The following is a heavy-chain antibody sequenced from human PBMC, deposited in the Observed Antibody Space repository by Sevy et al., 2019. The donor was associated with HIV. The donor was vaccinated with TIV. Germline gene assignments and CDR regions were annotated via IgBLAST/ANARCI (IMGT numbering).Heavy chain of an antibody. Sequence: GGSLRLSCAVSGFNLSSYTIIWVRQAPGKGLEWVSSISGNSGATEYGASAEGRFTISRDSARSAIYLQMKSLRFEDTAVYYCSRRYAAGTWGNYPPGYWGQGALVTVSS. CDR1: GFNLSSYT. CDR3: SRRYAAGTWGNYPPGY. J-gene: IGHJ4*02. CDR2: ISGNSGAT. V-gene: IGHV3-21*06. D-gene: IGHD3-16*01.